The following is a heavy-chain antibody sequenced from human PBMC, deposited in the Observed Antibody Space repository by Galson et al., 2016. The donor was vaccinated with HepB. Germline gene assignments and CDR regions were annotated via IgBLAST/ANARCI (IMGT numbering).Heavy chain of an antibody. CDR3: TTAGGSSWPPY. Sequence: SLRLSCAGSGFIFNTGWMNWVRQAPGKGLEWVGRIKRISEGGTTDYAAPVKGRFTISRDDAKNTVYPQMNSLKIEDTTVDSCTTAGGSSWPPYWGQGTLVTVSS. CDR1: GFIFNTGW. J-gene: IGHJ4*02. V-gene: IGHV3-15*07. CDR2: IKRISEGGTT. D-gene: IGHD6-13*01.